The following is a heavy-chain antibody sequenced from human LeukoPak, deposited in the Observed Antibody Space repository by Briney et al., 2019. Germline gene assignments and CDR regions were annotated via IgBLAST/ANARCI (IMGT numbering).Heavy chain of an antibody. J-gene: IGHJ4*02. Sequence: PGGSLRLSCAASGFTFSSYGMHWVRQAPGKGLERVAFIRYDGSNKYYADSVKGRFTISRDNSKNTLYLQMNSLRAEDTAVYYCAKGQQQLVQYWGQGTLVTVSS. CDR3: AKGQQQLVQY. CDR1: GFTFSSYG. D-gene: IGHD6-13*01. CDR2: IRYDGSNK. V-gene: IGHV3-30*02.